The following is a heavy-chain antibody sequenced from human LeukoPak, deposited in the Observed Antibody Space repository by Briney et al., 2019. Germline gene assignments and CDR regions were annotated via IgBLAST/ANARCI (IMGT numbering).Heavy chain of an antibody. Sequence: GGSLRLSCAASGFTFSSYWMSWVRQAPGKGLEWVANIKQDGSEKYYVDSVKGRFTISRDNAKNSLYLQMNSLRAEDMAVYYCARELNYDFWSGYYRPYYYMDVWGKGTTVTVSS. CDR2: IKQDGSEK. CDR1: GFTFSSYW. CDR3: ARELNYDFWSGYYRPYYYMDV. V-gene: IGHV3-7*01. D-gene: IGHD3-3*01. J-gene: IGHJ6*03.